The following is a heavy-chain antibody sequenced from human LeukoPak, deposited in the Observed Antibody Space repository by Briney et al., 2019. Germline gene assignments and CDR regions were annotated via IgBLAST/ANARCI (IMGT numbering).Heavy chain of an antibody. CDR3: ATRYCTTPACRASSYHCMDN. Sequence: PGGSLRLSCAASGFTFSDYYMSWIRQAPGKGLEWVSYISSSGSTIYYADSVKGRFTISRDNAKNSLYLQLNSLGAEDTAVYYCATRYCTTPACRASSYHCMDNWGKGTTVTVSS. CDR1: GFTFSDYY. V-gene: IGHV3-11*04. J-gene: IGHJ6*03. D-gene: IGHD2-8*01. CDR2: ISSSGSTI.